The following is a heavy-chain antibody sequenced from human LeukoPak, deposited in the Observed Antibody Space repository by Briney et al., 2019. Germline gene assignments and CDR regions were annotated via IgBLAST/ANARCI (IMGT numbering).Heavy chain of an antibody. Sequence: GGSRRLSCAASGFTFSDYWMHWVRQAPGKGLVWVSIINTDTRGTYYADSVKGRFTISRDNAKNTLYLQMNSLRAEDTAVYYCARAGAYHFDNWGQGTLVTVSS. CDR3: ARAGAYHFDN. CDR2: INTDTRGT. CDR1: GFTFSDYW. V-gene: IGHV3-74*01. J-gene: IGHJ4*02. D-gene: IGHD3-16*01.